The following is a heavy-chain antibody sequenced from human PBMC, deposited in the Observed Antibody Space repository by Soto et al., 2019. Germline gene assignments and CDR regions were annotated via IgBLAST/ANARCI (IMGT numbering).Heavy chain of an antibody. J-gene: IGHJ6*03. D-gene: IGHD2-8*02. CDR3: ARPTGGHDAGGNYSDV. CDR2: IIPIVGLT. CDR1: GGSLSSYP. V-gene: IGHV1-69*02. Sequence: QVQLLQSGSEVKKPGSSVKVSCRASGGSLSSYPVTWVRQAPGQGLEWMGRIIPIVGLTNYAQKFQGRVTITADKSTSTAYVELSSLRSDDTAVYYCARPTGGHDAGGNYSDVCGKGTTVIVSS.